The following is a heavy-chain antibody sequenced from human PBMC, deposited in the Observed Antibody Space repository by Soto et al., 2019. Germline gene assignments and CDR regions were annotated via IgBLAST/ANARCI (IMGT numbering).Heavy chain of an antibody. J-gene: IGHJ6*02. CDR2: IYYSGST. V-gene: IGHV4-39*01. Sequence: SETLSLTCTVSGGSISSSSYYWGWIRQPPGKGLEWIGSIYYSGSTYYNPSLKSRVTISVDTSKNQFSLKLSSVTAADTAVYYCARRYSSSWYSSDYGMDVWGQGTTVTV. D-gene: IGHD6-13*01. CDR1: GGSISSSSYY. CDR3: ARRYSSSWYSSDYGMDV.